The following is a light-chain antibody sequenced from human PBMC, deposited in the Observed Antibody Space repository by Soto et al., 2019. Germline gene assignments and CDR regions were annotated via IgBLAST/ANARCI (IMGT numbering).Light chain of an antibody. CDR1: QSVSSSY. CDR3: QQYGSSPWT. Sequence: EIVLTQSPGTLSLSPGERATLSCRASQSVSSSYLAWYQQKPGQAPRLLIYGASSRATGIPDRFSGSGSGIDFTLTISRVEPEDFAVYYCQQYGSSPWTFGQGTKVEIK. CDR2: GAS. J-gene: IGKJ1*01. V-gene: IGKV3-20*01.